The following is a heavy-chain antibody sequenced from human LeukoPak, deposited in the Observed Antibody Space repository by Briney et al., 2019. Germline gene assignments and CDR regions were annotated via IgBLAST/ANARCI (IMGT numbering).Heavy chain of an antibody. V-gene: IGHV3-21*01. Sequence: GGSLRLSCAASGFTFSSYSMNWVRQAPGKGLEWVSSISSSSSYIYYVDSVKGRFTISRDNAKNSLYLQMNSLRAEDTAVYYCARGAAAAGLNWFDPWGQGTLVTVSS. CDR2: ISSSSSYI. J-gene: IGHJ5*02. D-gene: IGHD6-13*01. CDR1: GFTFSSYS. CDR3: ARGAAAAGLNWFDP.